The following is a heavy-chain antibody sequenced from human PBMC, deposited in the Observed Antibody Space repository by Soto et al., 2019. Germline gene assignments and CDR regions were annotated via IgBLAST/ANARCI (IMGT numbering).Heavy chain of an antibody. CDR3: ARATDYSPIASCRYGIDV. Sequence: QVQLQESGPGLVKPSETLSLTCSVSGGSVTSYYWSWIRQPPGKGVEWIGYIYYSGNTTYNPSLTLHVTISLDTSKTQFSLTLTSVTAADTAVYFCARATDYSPIASCRYGIDVWGHGTPVTVSS. J-gene: IGHJ6*02. CDR1: GGSVTSYY. CDR2: IYYSGNT. D-gene: IGHD4-4*01. V-gene: IGHV4-59*02.